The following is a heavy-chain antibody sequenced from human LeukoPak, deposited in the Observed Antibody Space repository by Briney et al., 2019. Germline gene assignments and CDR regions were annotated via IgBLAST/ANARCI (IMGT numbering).Heavy chain of an antibody. Sequence: PGGSLRLSCAASGFTVSSNYMSWVRQAPGKGLEYVSAISSNGGSTYYANSVKGRFTISRDNSKNTLYLQMGSLRAEDMAVYYCARDQLLWFGAFDYWGQGTLVNVSS. V-gene: IGHV3-64*01. J-gene: IGHJ4*02. D-gene: IGHD3-10*01. CDR3: ARDQLLWFGAFDY. CDR2: ISSNGGST. CDR1: GFTVSSNY.